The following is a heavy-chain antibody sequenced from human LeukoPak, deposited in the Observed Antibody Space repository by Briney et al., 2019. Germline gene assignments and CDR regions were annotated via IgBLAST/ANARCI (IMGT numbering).Heavy chain of an antibody. CDR2: INTGGSST. V-gene: IGHV3-74*01. CDR3: ARSNQADDY. D-gene: IGHD1-14*01. CDR1: GFTFCSYW. Sequence: PGRSLRLSCAASGFTFCSYWMHWVRQVPGKGMVWVARINTGGSSTTYADSVKGRFTISRDNAKNMLYLQMDSLRDEDTGVYYCARSNQADDYWGQGTLVTVSS. J-gene: IGHJ4*02.